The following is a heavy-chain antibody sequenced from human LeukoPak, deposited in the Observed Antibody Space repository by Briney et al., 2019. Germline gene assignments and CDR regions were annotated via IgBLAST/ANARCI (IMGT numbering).Heavy chain of an antibody. CDR3: ARGFYYYDSGAYGF. D-gene: IGHD3-22*01. V-gene: IGHV3-11*01. CDR1: GFTFSDYY. J-gene: IGHJ4*02. CDR2: IGSSGNTI. Sequence: GGSLRPSCAASGFTFSDYYMSWIRKAPRKGLEWVSYIGSSGNTIYYADSVKGRFTISRDNAKNSLYLQLNSLRVEDTAVYYCARGFYYYDSGAYGFWGQGILVTVSS.